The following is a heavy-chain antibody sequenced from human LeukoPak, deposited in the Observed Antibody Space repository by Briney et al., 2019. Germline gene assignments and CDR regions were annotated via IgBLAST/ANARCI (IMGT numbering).Heavy chain of an antibody. CDR2: INPNSGGT. D-gene: IGHD3-9*01. Sequence: ASVKVSCKASGYTFTGYYMHWVRQAPGQGLEWMGWINPNSGGTNYAQKFQGRVTMTRDTSISTAYMELSRLRSDDTAVYYCAREMPPYYDILTGWMYYYMDVWGKGTTVTISS. J-gene: IGHJ6*03. CDR3: AREMPPYYDILTGWMYYYMDV. CDR1: GYTFTGYY. V-gene: IGHV1-2*02.